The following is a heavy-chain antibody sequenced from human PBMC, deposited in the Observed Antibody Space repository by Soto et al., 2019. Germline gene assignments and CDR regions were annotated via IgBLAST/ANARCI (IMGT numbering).Heavy chain of an antibody. CDR3: ARSDHYDTRGYYFFDF. V-gene: IGHV3-23*01. CDR2: ISSSAGST. J-gene: IGHJ4*02. D-gene: IGHD3-22*01. CDR1: GFTFSDYA. Sequence: GGSLRLSCAASGFTFSDYAMSWVRQAPGRGLEWVSTISSSAGSTWYAESGRFTISRDYSKNTLYLQMKNLRAEDTAVYFCARSDHYDTRGYYFFDFWGQGTQVTVSS.